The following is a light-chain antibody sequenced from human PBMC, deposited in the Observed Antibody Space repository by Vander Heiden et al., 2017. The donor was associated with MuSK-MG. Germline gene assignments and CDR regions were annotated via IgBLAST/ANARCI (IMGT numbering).Light chain of an antibody. Sequence: EIVMTKSPATLSVSPGERATLSCRASQRVSSNLAWYQQKPGQTPRLLIYGASARATGIPARFSGSGSGTEFTLTISSLQSEDFAVYYCQQYSNWPPWTFSQGTKVEIK. V-gene: IGKV3-15*01. CDR3: QQYSNWPPWT. J-gene: IGKJ1*01. CDR1: QRVSSN. CDR2: GAS.